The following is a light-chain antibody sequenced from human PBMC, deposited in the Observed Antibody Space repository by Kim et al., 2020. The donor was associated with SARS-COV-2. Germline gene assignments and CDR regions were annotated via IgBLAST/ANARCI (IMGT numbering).Light chain of an antibody. J-gene: IGLJ1*01. Sequence: QMVTFSCSGISSNIGSNPVNWYQQLPGTAPKLLIYSNNQRPSGVPDRFSGSKSGTSASLAISGLQSEDEADYYCAAWDDSLNGDYVFGTGTKVTVL. CDR2: SNN. V-gene: IGLV1-44*01. CDR3: AAWDDSLNGDYV. CDR1: SSNIGSNP.